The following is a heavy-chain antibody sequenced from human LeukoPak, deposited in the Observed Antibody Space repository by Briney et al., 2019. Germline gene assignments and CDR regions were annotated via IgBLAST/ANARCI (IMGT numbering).Heavy chain of an antibody. J-gene: IGHJ4*02. Sequence: VGSLRLSCAASGFTVSGNYMSWVRQAPGKGLECVSVIYSGGSTYYADSVKGRFTISRDNSKNTLYLQMKSLRAEDTAVYYCARAGSYPSDYFDYWGQGTLVTVSS. CDR2: IYSGGST. V-gene: IGHV3-53*01. CDR3: ARAGSYPSDYFDY. CDR1: GFTVSGNY. D-gene: IGHD1-26*01.